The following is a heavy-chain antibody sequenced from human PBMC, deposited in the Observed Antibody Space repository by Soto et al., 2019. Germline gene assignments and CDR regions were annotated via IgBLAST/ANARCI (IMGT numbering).Heavy chain of an antibody. D-gene: IGHD1-26*01. Sequence: QVQLVQSGAEVKKPGASVKVSCKASGYTFTSYGISWVRQAPGQGLEWMGWISAYNGNTNYAQKLQGRVSRRPDTSTSPAYRELRSLGSDDTAVWCCASDGGYSGSYWGQGTLVTVSS. V-gene: IGHV1-18*01. CDR3: ASDGGYSGSY. CDR1: GYTFTSYG. CDR2: ISAYNGNT. J-gene: IGHJ4*02.